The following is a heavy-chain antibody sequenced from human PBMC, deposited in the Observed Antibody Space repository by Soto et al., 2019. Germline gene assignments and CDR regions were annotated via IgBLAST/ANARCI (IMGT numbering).Heavy chain of an antibody. CDR3: ARVYSNSSGRALDV. V-gene: IGHV3-7*04. Sequence: EVQLVESGGGLVQPGGSLRLSCEGTGFTFSSYWMNWVRQAPGKGLEWMANIKQDGSEKYFVDSLRARFTISRDNAKNSLYLQMNSLRVEDTAVYYCARVYSNSSGRALDVWGQGTTVTVSS. D-gene: IGHD6-6*01. CDR1: GFTFSSYW. CDR2: IKQDGSEK. J-gene: IGHJ6*02.